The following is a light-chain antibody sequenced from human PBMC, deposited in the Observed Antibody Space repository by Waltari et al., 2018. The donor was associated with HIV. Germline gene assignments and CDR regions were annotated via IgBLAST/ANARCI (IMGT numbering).Light chain of an antibody. CDR1: ALPKQY. J-gene: IGLJ3*02. V-gene: IGLV3-25*03. CDR2: KDT. Sequence: SHELTQPPSVSVSPGQPARSTCFGDALPKQYAYWYQQKPGQAPILVMSKDTKRPSGIPERFSGSSSGTTVTLTISGVQPEDEADYYCQSADSSGTYWMFGGGTKLTVL. CDR3: QSADSSGTYWM.